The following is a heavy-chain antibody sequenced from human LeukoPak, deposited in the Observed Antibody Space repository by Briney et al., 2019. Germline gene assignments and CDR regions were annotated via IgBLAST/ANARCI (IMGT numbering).Heavy chain of an antibody. J-gene: IGHJ6*03. CDR3: AREDSPAYDFWSGYHYYYYYYMDV. CDR2: ISGSSTYI. Sequence: PGGSLRLSCAASGFPLNSYTMNWVRQAPGRGLEWVSSISGSSTYIYYADSLKGRFTISRDNAKNSLYLQMNSLRAEDTAVYYCAREDSPAYDFWSGYHYYYYYYMDVWGKGTTVTVSS. V-gene: IGHV3-21*01. D-gene: IGHD3-3*01. CDR1: GFPLNSYT.